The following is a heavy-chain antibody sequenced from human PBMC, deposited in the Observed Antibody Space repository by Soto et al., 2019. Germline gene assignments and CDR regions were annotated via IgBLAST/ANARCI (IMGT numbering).Heavy chain of an antibody. CDR2: INLRGGTT. CDR3: ARGPEDSDVTRWDY. Sequence: QVQLMQSGAEVRKPGASVRLSCETSGYNFNKYYIHWVRQAPGQGLEWMGIINLRGGTTEYAHKFRGRVTVTGDTSTKKAYMELRSLRSEDTAMYFCARGPEDSDVTRWDYWGQGTLVTVSS. V-gene: IGHV1-46*02. J-gene: IGHJ4*02. D-gene: IGHD1-26*01. CDR1: GYNFNKYY.